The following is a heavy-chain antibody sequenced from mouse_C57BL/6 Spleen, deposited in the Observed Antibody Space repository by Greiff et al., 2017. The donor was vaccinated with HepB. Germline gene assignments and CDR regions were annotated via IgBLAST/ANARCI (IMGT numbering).Heavy chain of an antibody. CDR3: ARRGDMDYGSSYYFDY. V-gene: IGHV1-81*01. D-gene: IGHD1-1*01. CDR2: IYPRSGNT. CDR1: GYTFTSYG. J-gene: IGHJ2*01. Sequence: VQLQQSGAELARPGASVKLSCKASGYTFTSYGISWVKQRTGQGLEWIGEIYPRSGNTYYNEKFKGKATLTADKSSSTAYMELRSLTSEDSAVYFCARRGDMDYGSSYYFDYWGQGTTLTVSS.